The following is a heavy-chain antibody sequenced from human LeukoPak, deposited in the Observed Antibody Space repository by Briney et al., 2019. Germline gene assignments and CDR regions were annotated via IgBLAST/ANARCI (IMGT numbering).Heavy chain of an antibody. CDR3: ARLGDNYDYYYYYVDV. J-gene: IGHJ6*03. D-gene: IGHD3-10*01. CDR2: ISTSSTYI. CDR1: GFTFSSYA. V-gene: IGHV3-21*06. Sequence: PGGSLRLSCAASGFTFSSYALSWVRRAPGKGLEWVSSISTSSTYIYYADSVKGRFTISRDNARNTLYLHLNSLTVEDTAVYYCARLGDNYDYYYYYVDVWGKGTTVTVSS.